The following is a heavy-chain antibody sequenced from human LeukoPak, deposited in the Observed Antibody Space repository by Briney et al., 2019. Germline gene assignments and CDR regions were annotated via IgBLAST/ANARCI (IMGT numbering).Heavy chain of an antibody. CDR1: GFTFSSYA. Sequence: GGSLRLSCAASGFTFSSYAMSWVRQAPGKGLEWVSAISGSGGSTYYADSVKGRFTISRGNSKNTLYLQMDSLRAEDTAVYYCAKDRDLAQWEPLVWDYWGQGTLVTVSS. CDR2: ISGSGGST. V-gene: IGHV3-23*01. CDR3: AKDRDLAQWEPLVWDY. J-gene: IGHJ4*02. D-gene: IGHD1-26*01.